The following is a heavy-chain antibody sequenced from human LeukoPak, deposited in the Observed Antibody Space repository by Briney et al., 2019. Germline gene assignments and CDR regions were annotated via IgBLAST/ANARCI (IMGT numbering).Heavy chain of an antibody. CDR1: GYTFNNYG. V-gene: IGHV1-18*01. CDR3: ARDGRRRYYYDSSGYYRGDY. D-gene: IGHD3-22*01. J-gene: IGHJ4*02. CDR2: ISGYNGNA. Sequence: ASVKVSCKTSGYTFNNYGISWVRQAPGQGLEWMGWISGYNGNAKYAQKVQGRVTMTTDISTSTAYMELRSLRSDDTAVYYCARDGRRRYYYDSSGYYRGDYWGQGTLVTVSS.